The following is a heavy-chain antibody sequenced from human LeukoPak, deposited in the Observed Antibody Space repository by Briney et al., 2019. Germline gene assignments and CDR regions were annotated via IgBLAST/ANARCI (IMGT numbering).Heavy chain of an antibody. CDR3: ARGGRYDILTGYYKW. CDR2: IKQDGSEK. V-gene: IGHV3-7*03. J-gene: IGHJ4*02. D-gene: IGHD3-9*01. CDR1: GFTFSSYW. Sequence: QAGGSLRLSCAASGFTFSSYWMSWVRQAPGKGLEGVANIKQDGSEKYYVDSVKGRFTISRDNAKNSLYLQMNSLRAEDTAVYYCARGGRYDILTGYYKWWGQGTLVTVSS.